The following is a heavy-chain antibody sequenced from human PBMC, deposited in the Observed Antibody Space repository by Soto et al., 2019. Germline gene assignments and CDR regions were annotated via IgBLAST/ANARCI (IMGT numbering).Heavy chain of an antibody. Sequence: ASVKLSCEASGYTFTSYGISWLRHAPGQGLEWMGWISAYNGNTNYAQKLQGRVTMTTDTSTSTAYMELSSLRSDATAVYYCARDSHYGSGRRMDVCGQGTTVTVSS. J-gene: IGHJ6*02. CDR3: ARDSHYGSGRRMDV. CDR1: GYTFTSYG. CDR2: ISAYNGNT. D-gene: IGHD3-10*01. V-gene: IGHV1-18*01.